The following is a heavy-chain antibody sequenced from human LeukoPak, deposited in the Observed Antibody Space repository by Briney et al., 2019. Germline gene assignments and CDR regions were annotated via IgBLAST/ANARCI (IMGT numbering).Heavy chain of an antibody. V-gene: IGHV4-59*12. CDR1: GGSISSYY. CDR2: TYYSGST. D-gene: IGHD6-13*01. J-gene: IGHJ4*02. CDR3: ARDVSSSWYY. Sequence: SETLSLTCTVSGGSISSYYWSWIRQPPGKGLEWIGYTYYSGSTNYNPSLKSRVTISVDTSKNQFSLKLSSVTAADTAVYYCARDVSSSWYYWGQGTLVTVSS.